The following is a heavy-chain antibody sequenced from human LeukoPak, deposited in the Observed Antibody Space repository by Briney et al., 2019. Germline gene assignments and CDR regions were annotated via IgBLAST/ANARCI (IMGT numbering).Heavy chain of an antibody. CDR3: ARHRVASFTKDFDH. V-gene: IGHV5-51*01. CDR1: GYSFTDHW. J-gene: IGHJ4*02. CDR2: IAPGDSDT. Sequence: GESLKISCKGSGYSFTDHWIAWVRQMPGKGLEWMGIIAPGDSDTRYSPSFQGQVTISADKSISTVYLQWSALKASDTAMYYCARHRVASFTKDFDHWGQGTLVTVPS. D-gene: IGHD1-26*01.